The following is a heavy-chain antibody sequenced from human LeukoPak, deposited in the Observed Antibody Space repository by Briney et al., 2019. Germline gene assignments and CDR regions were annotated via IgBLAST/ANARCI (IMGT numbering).Heavy chain of an antibody. J-gene: IGHJ4*02. CDR3: ARMVGRAAAGD. CDR2: IYYSGST. Sequence: SETLSLTCTVSGGSISSSSYYWGWIRQPPGKGLEWIGYIYYSGSTNYNPSLKSRVTISVDTSKNQFSLKLSSVTAADTAVYYCARMVGRAAAGDWGQGTLVTVSS. D-gene: IGHD6-13*01. CDR1: GGSISSSSYY. V-gene: IGHV4-61*05.